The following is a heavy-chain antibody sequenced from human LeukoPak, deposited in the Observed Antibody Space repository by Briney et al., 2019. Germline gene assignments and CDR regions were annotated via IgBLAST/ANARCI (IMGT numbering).Heavy chain of an antibody. CDR3: AREDLEMATTWYFDY. J-gene: IGHJ4*02. Sequence: SETLSLTCIVSGGSISSSNHYWGWIRQPPGKGLEWIGSIHYSGSTYYNSSLKSRVSISVDTSKNQFSLKLNSVTAADTAVYYCAREDLEMATTWYFDYWGQGTLVTVSS. V-gene: IGHV4-39*07. CDR1: GGSISSSNHY. D-gene: IGHD5-24*01. CDR2: IHYSGST.